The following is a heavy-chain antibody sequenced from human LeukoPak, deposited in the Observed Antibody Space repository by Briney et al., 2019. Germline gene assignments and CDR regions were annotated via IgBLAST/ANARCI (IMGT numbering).Heavy chain of an antibody. D-gene: IGHD2-15*01. J-gene: IGHJ5*02. CDR1: GFTFSSYG. V-gene: IGHV3-21*05. Sequence: GGSLRLSCAASGFTFSSYGMHWVRQAPGKGLEWVSYISSSSSYTNYADSVKGRFTISRDNAKNSLYLQMNSLRAEDTAVYYCARVCGYCSGGSCYRSWFDPWGQGTMVTVSS. CDR3: ARVCGYCSGGSCYRSWFDP. CDR2: ISSSSSYT.